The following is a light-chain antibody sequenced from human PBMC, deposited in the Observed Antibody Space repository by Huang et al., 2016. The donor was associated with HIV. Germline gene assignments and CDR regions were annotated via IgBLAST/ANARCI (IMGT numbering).Light chain of an antibody. CDR3: QQYNNWPFT. CDR1: QSISSK. CDR2: GAS. J-gene: IGKJ3*01. Sequence: ERVMTQSPVTLSVSPGERATFSCRASQSISSKLDWYQQKPGQAPRRLIYGASTRDTGIPARFSGSGSGTEFTLTISSLQSEDFAVYYCQQYNNWPFTFGPGTRVDIK. V-gene: IGKV3-15*01.